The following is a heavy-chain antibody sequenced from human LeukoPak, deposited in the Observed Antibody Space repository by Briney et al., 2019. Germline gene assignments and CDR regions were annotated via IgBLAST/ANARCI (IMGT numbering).Heavy chain of an antibody. J-gene: IGHJ4*02. V-gene: IGHV3-23*01. CDR3: AKKGATTGDFDY. CDR1: GFTCSNFL. Sequence: GGSLRLSCAASGFTCSNFLMTWVRQAPGKGPEWVSAISGSGGDTYYADSVKGRFTISRDNSKNTLYLQMNSLRAEDTAVYYCAKKGATTGDFDYWGQGTLVTVSS. CDR2: ISGSGGDT. D-gene: IGHD1-26*01.